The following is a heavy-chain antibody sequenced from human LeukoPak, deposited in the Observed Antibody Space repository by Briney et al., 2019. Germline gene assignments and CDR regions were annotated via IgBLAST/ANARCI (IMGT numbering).Heavy chain of an antibody. CDR3: ARGASSTRLYYFDY. CDR1: GFSFSYSW. Sequence: GGSLRLSCAASGFSFSYSWMTWVRQAPGRGLEWVANIKQDGGEKYAVDSVKGRFTISRDNAKNSLSLQMNRLRAKATAVYFCARGASSTRLYYFDYWAQGTQVTVSS. CDR2: IKQDGGEK. V-gene: IGHV3-7*03. D-gene: IGHD3-10*01. J-gene: IGHJ4*02.